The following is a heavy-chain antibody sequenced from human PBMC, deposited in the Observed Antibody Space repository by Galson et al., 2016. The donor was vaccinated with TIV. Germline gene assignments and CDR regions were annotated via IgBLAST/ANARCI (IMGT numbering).Heavy chain of an antibody. Sequence: SLRLSCAASGFTLSDYGMNWVRQSPGKGLEWVSAITSSSKFIYYADSVKGRFSISRGNAKNSVYLQMDSLSVEDTAVYYCARGFYRLGYVGVYWGQGALVTVS. V-gene: IGHV3-21*01. J-gene: IGHJ4*02. CDR2: ITSSSKFI. CDR1: GFTLSDYG. CDR3: ARGFYRLGYVGVY. D-gene: IGHD3-16*01.